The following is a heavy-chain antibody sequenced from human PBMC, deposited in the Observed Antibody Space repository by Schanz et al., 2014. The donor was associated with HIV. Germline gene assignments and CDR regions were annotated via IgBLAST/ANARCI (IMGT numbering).Heavy chain of an antibody. J-gene: IGHJ6*02. V-gene: IGHV3-23*01. D-gene: IGHD3-22*01. Sequence: EVQLLESGGGLVQPGGSLRLSCAASGFAFNSYAMSWVRQAPGKGLECVSVISGSGTTAYYADSVKGRFTISRDNSKNTLSLQMNSLRAEDTAVYYCARRGYYDSHGYYYEFGMDVWGQGTTVTVSS. CDR1: GFAFNSYA. CDR2: ISGSGTTA. CDR3: ARRGYYDSHGYYYEFGMDV.